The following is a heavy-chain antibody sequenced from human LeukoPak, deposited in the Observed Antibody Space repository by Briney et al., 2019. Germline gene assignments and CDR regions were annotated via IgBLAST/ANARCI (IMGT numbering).Heavy chain of an antibody. J-gene: IGHJ6*04. D-gene: IGHD3-9*01. Sequence: GGSLRPSCAASGFSFSNAWMNWVRQAPGKGLEWVGRIKSKIDGGTIDYAAPVKGRFTISRDDSKNTLYLQMNSLKTEDTAVYYCTTLYDIVTGYYRVDVWGKGTTVTVSS. CDR1: GFSFSNAW. CDR2: IKSKIDGGTI. V-gene: IGHV3-15*01. CDR3: TTLYDIVTGYYRVDV.